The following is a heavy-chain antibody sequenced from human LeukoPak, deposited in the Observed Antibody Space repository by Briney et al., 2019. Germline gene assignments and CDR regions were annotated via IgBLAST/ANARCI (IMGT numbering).Heavy chain of an antibody. V-gene: IGHV5-51*01. CDR1: GYSFTNYW. CDR2: IYPSDSDT. CDR3: ARRFMLREFDY. Sequence: GESLKISCKGSGYSFTNYWIGWVRQMPGKGLEWMGIIYPSDSDTRYSPSFQGQVTISADQSINTAYLQWNSLKASDTAIYYCARRFMLREFDYWGQGTLVTVSS. J-gene: IGHJ4*02. D-gene: IGHD3-10*01.